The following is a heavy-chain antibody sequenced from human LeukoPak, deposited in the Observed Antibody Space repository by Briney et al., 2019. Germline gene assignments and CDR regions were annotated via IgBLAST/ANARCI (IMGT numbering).Heavy chain of an antibody. D-gene: IGHD2-2*02. CDR1: GYTFTSYD. CDR2: MNPNSGNT. CDR3: AREFASGVPAAIPLQGAFDI. V-gene: IGHV1-8*03. J-gene: IGHJ3*02. Sequence: GASVKVSCKASGYTFTSYDINWVRQATGQGLEWMGWMNPNSGNTGYAQKFQGRVTITRNTSISTAYMELSSLRSEDTAVYYCAREFASGVPAAIPLQGAFDIWGQGTMVTVSS.